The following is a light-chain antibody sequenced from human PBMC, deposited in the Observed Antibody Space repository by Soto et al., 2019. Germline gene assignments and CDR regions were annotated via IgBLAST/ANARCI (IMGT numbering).Light chain of an antibody. CDR3: QQPDSWPCT. Sequence: DIQLTQSPSSVSASVGDRVTITCRASQDIGTWLAWYQQKPGKAPKLLIYVASNLESGVPSRFSGTGSGTDFTLTISSLQPEDFAVYYCQQPDSWPCTFGPGTKVDVK. CDR2: VAS. J-gene: IGKJ3*01. V-gene: IGKV1-12*01. CDR1: QDIGTW.